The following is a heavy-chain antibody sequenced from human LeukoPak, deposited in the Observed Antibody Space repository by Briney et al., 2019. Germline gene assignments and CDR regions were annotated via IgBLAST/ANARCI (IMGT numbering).Heavy chain of an antibody. CDR1: GYSFTSYW. Sequence: GESLKISCKGSGYSFTSYWIGWVRQMPGKGLEWMGIIYPGDSDTRYSPSFQGQVTISADKSISTAYLQWSSLKASDTAMYYCARYCSSTSATADYYYYYYMDVWGKGTTVTVSS. V-gene: IGHV5-51*01. CDR3: ARYCSSTSATADYYYYYYMDV. D-gene: IGHD2-2*01. CDR2: IYPGDSDT. J-gene: IGHJ6*03.